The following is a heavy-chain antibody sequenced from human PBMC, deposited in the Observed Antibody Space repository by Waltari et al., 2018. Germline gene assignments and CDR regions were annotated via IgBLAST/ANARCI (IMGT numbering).Heavy chain of an antibody. V-gene: IGHV3-30*18. D-gene: IGHD3-10*02. J-gene: IGHJ4*02. CDR1: GFIFSDYG. Sequence: QVQLVESGGGVVQPGKSLRLSCSVSGFIFSDYGMHWVRQAPGKGLEWVAMMSYDGSNKYYADSVKGRFTISRDIPENTLFLHMTGLRAEDTAIYYCAKDLLTMSYFEYWGRGTLVTVSS. CDR3: AKDLLTMSYFEY. CDR2: MSYDGSNK.